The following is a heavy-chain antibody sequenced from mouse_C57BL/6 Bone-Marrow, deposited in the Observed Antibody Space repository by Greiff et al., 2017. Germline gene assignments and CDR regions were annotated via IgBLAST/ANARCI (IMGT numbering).Heavy chain of an antibody. D-gene: IGHD1-1*01. CDR1: GFNIKDDY. V-gene: IGHV14-4*01. CDR2: IDPENGDT. CDR3: TTGLLRY. J-gene: IGHJ2*01. Sequence: EVKLMESGAELVRPGASVKLSCTASGFNIKDDYMHWVKQRPEQGLEWIGWIDPENGDTEYASKFQGKATITADTSSNTAYLQLSSLTSEDTAVYYCTTGLLRYWGQGTTLTVSS.